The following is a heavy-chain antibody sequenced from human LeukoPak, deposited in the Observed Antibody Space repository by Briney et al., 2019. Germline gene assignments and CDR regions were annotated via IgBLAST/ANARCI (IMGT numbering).Heavy chain of an antibody. CDR2: YHNGNS. Sequence: SSETLSLTCIVSGVSIRSDTYYWGWIRPPPGKGLEWIGNYHNGNSYYNPSLKSRVTISEDTSGNQFSLRVTSVTAADTAVYYCARLWDSTGLYFYYYMDVWGEGTTVTVSS. CDR1: GVSIRSDTYY. V-gene: IGHV4-39*01. CDR3: ARLWDSTGLYFYYYMDV. D-gene: IGHD6-25*01. J-gene: IGHJ6*03.